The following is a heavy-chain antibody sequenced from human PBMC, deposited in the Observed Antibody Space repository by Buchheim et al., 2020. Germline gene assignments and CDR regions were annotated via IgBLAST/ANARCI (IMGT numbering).Heavy chain of an antibody. J-gene: IGHJ4*02. Sequence: QVQLVQSGAEVKKPGASVRVSCKASGDTSISYYMHWVRQAPGQGLEWMGIINPSGGSTTYAQRFQGRVTMTRDTSTSTVYMELSSLRSEDTAVYFCANANSGYDPFDYWGQGTL. CDR1: GDTSISYY. CDR2: INPSGGST. D-gene: IGHD5-12*01. CDR3: ANANSGYDPFDY. V-gene: IGHV1-46*01.